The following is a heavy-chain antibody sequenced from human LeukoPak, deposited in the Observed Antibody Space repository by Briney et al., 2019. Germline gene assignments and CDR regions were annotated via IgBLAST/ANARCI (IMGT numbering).Heavy chain of an antibody. CDR1: GFTFSNYA. CDR3: AKDTNGWPTYFDY. D-gene: IGHD6-19*01. V-gene: IGHV3-23*01. CDR2: ISGSGGTT. J-gene: IGHJ4*02. Sequence: QPGGSLRLSCAASGFTFSNYAMNWVRQAPGKGLEWVSAISGSGGTTYYADSVKGRFTISRDNSKNTLYLQMKSLRAEDAAVYYCAKDTNGWPTYFDYWGQGILVTVSS.